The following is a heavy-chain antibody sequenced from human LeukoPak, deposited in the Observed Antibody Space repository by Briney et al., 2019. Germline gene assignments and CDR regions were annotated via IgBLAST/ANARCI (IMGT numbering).Heavy chain of an antibody. CDR2: IYTDGST. CDR3: AKTGNGYAPLYSYYSMDV. V-gene: IGHV4-4*09. CDR1: GGSISSYY. Sequence: NPSETLSLTCSVSGGSISSYYWSWIRQPPGKGLEWLAFIYTDGSTNYNPSLKSRVTISVDTSSNQFSLKLSSVTAADTAVYFCAKTGNGYAPLYSYYSMDVWGKGTTVTVSS. J-gene: IGHJ6*03. D-gene: IGHD5-12*01.